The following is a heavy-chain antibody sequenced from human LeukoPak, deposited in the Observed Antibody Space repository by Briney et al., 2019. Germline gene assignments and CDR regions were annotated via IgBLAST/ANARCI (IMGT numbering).Heavy chain of an antibody. Sequence: GGTLRLSCAASGFTFSSYGMSWVRKAPGKGLEWVSAISGSGGSTYYADSVKGRFTISRDNAKNSLYLQMNSLRAEDTAVYYCARDSKRVTYCSGGTCYVKLDYWGQGTLVTVSS. CDR1: GFTFSSYG. CDR2: ISGSGGST. CDR3: ARDSKRVTYCSGGTCYVKLDY. J-gene: IGHJ4*02. D-gene: IGHD2-15*01. V-gene: IGHV3-23*01.